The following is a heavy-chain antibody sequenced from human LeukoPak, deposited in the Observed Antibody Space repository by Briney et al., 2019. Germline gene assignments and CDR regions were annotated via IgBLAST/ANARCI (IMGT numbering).Heavy chain of an antibody. CDR2: IYYSGST. J-gene: IGHJ4*02. CDR1: GGSISSGGYY. V-gene: IGHV4-31*03. CDR3: ASRGPYGSGSSTFDY. Sequence: SQTLSLTCTVSGGSISSGGYYWSWIHQHPGKGLEWIGYIYYSGSTYYNPSLKSRVTISVDTSKNQFSLKLGSVTAADTAVYYCASRGPYGSGSSTFDYWGQGTLVTVSS. D-gene: IGHD3-10*01.